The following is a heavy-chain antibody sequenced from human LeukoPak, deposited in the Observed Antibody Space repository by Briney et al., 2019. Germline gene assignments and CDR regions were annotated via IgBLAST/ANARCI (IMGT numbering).Heavy chain of an antibody. Sequence: SETLSLICTVSGDSISSYYWSWIRQPPGRGLEWIGYIYFRWSTNYYPSLKSRVTISIDTSKNQFSLKLSSVTAADTAVYYCARKVARKGGDAFDIWGQGTMVTVSS. CDR1: GDSISSYY. J-gene: IGHJ3*02. V-gene: IGHV4-59*01. CDR3: ARKVARKGGDAFDI. CDR2: IYFRWST. D-gene: IGHD5-12*01.